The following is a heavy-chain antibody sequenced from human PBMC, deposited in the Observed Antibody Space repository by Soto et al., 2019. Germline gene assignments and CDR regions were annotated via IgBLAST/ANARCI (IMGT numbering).Heavy chain of an antibody. CDR2: IDWDGDR. V-gene: IGHV2-70*13. Sequence: SGPTRVNPTQALGLSGAFSGCTLGTTGLSVNWIRQAPGKALEWLAVIDWDGDRFYSASLKTRLSISKDTSKNEVVLTMTNMDPVDTATYFCARSQGGMLYNSYFDFWGQGTLVTVS. CDR3: ARSQGGMLYNSYFDF. CDR1: GCTLGTTGLS. J-gene: IGHJ4*02. D-gene: IGHD1-20*01.